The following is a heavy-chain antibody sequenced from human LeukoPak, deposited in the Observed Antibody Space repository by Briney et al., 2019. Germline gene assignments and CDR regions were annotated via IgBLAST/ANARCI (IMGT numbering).Heavy chain of an antibody. CDR1: GGSISSGDYY. Sequence: SETLSLTCTVSGGSISSGDYYWSWIRQPPGKGLEWIGYIYYSGGTYYNPSLKSRVTISLDTSKNQFSLKLSSVTAADTAVYYCARTRPYYASGSQQRGYFDYWGQGTLVTVSS. CDR2: IYYSGGT. J-gene: IGHJ4*02. D-gene: IGHD3-10*01. CDR3: ARTRPYYASGSQQRGYFDY. V-gene: IGHV4-30-4*01.